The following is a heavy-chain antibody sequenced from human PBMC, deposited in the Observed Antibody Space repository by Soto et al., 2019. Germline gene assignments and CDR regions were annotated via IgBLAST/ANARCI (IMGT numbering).Heavy chain of an antibody. CDR2: IDWDDDK. D-gene: IGHD6-19*01. CDR3: ARIPGWLQWFDS. V-gene: IGHV2-70*04. CDR1: GFSLSTTGMR. Sequence: GSGATLVNPTQTLTLTCTFSGFSLSTTGMRVSWIRQPPGKALEWLARIDWDDDKFYTTSLKTRLTISKDTSKNQVVLTMTNMDPVDTATYFCARIPGWLQWFDSWGQGTLVTVSS. J-gene: IGHJ5*01.